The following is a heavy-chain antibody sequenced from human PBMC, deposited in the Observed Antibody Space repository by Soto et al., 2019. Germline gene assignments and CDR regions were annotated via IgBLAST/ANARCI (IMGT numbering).Heavy chain of an antibody. J-gene: IGHJ4*02. V-gene: IGHV3-48*03. CDR1: GFTFSSYE. Sequence: GGSLRLSCAASGFTFSSYEMNWVRQAPGKGLEWVSYISSSGSTIYYADSVKGRFTISRDNAKNSLYLQMNSLRAEDTAVYYCARCRRNYFLDYWGQGTLVTVSS. D-gene: IGHD1-7*01. CDR2: ISSSGSTI. CDR3: ARCRRNYFLDY.